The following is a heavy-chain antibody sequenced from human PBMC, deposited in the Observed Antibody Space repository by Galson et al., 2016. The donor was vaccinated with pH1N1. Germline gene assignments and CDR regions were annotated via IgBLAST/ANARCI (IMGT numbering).Heavy chain of an antibody. CDR1: GGSFRGYY. D-gene: IGHD6-19*01. CDR2: INHGGST. Sequence: KTLSLTCAVYGGSFRGYYWSWIRQSPEKGLEWIGEINHGGSTSYNPSLEGRVALSLDTSKNQFSLRLMAVTAADTAVYFCARHSTSGFPTIEVAARRRPFDVWGQGTLVTVSS. CDR3: ARHSTSGFPTIEVAARRRPFDV. V-gene: IGHV4-34*01. J-gene: IGHJ3*01.